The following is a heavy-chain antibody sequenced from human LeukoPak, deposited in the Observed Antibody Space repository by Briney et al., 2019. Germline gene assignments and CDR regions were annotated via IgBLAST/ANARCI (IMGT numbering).Heavy chain of an antibody. J-gene: IGHJ6*03. Sequence: SVKVSCKASGGTFSSYAISWVRQAPGQGLEWMGGIIPIFGTANYAQKFQGRVTITTDESTSTAYMELSSLRSEDTAVYYCASKLPIAARQDYYYYYMDVWGKGTTVTVSS. D-gene: IGHD6-6*01. CDR1: GGTFSSYA. CDR2: IIPIFGTA. CDR3: ASKLPIAARQDYYYYYMDV. V-gene: IGHV1-69*05.